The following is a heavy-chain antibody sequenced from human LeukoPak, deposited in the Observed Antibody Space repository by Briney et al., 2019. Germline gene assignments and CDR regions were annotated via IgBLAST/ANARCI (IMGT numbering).Heavy chain of an antibody. CDR2: ISYDGSDK. CDR3: ARGDYL. Sequence: PGGSLRLSCAASGFTFSSYGIHWVRQAPGKGLEWVAVISYDGSDKYYADSVKGRFTISRDNSKNTLYLQMNSLRAEDTAVYYCARGDYLGGQGTLVTVSS. CDR1: GFTFSSYG. D-gene: IGHD5-12*01. J-gene: IGHJ4*02. V-gene: IGHV3-30*03.